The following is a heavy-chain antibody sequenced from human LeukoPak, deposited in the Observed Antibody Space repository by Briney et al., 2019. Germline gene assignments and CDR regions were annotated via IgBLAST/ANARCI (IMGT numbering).Heavy chain of an antibody. CDR3: ARRGYCSSTSCYDAFDI. D-gene: IGHD2-2*01. Sequence: ASVKVSCKASGYTFTSYGINWVRQATGQGLEWMGWMNPNTGNTGYAQKFQGRVTITRNTSISTAYMELSSLRSEDTAVYYCARRGYCSSTSCYDAFDIWGQGTMVTVSS. J-gene: IGHJ3*02. CDR1: GYTFTSYG. V-gene: IGHV1-8*03. CDR2: MNPNTGNT.